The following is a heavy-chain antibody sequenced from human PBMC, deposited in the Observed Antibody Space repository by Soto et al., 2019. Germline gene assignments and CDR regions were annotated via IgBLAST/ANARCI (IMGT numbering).Heavy chain of an antibody. CDR3: AGDPHDYGDRDWYFDL. J-gene: IGHJ2*01. Sequence: ASVKVSCKASGYTFTSYYMHWVRQAPGQGLEWMGIINPSGGSTSYAQKFQGRVTMTRDTSTSTVYMELSSLRSEDTAVYYCAGDPHDYGDRDWYFDLWGRGTLVTVSS. D-gene: IGHD4-17*01. CDR2: INPSGGST. CDR1: GYTFTSYY. V-gene: IGHV1-46*01.